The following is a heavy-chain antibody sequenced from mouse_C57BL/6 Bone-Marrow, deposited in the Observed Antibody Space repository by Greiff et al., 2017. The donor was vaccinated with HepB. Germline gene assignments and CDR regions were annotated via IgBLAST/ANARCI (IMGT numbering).Heavy chain of an antibody. CDR2: IWWDDDK. CDR1: GFSLSTFGMG. V-gene: IGHV8-8*01. J-gene: IGHJ4*01. D-gene: IGHD1-1*01. CDR3: ARIGAYHYGSSYPYYYAMDY. Sequence: QVTLKVSGPGILQPSQTLSLTCSFSGFSLSTFGMGVGWIRQPSGKGLEWLAHIWWDDDKYYNPALKSRLTISKDTSKNQVFLKIANVDTADTATYYCARIGAYHYGSSYPYYYAMDYWGQGTSVTVSS.